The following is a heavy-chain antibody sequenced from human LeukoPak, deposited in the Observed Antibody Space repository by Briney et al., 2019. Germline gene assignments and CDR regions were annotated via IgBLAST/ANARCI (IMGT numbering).Heavy chain of an antibody. J-gene: IGHJ4*01. CDR1: GHTFTSYG. CDR2: ISAYIGNT. CDR3: ARDGLDVWRSYRRALFVH. Sequence: ASVKVSCKASGHTFTSYGISWVRRAPGQGLEWMGWISAYIGNTNYAQKLQGRFTMTTDTSTSTAYMELRSLRSDDTAVYYCARDGLDVWRSYRRALFVHWGHGTMVTVSS. D-gene: IGHD3-16*02. V-gene: IGHV1-18*01.